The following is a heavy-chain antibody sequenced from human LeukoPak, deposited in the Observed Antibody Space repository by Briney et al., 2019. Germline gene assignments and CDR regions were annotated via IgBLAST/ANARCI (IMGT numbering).Heavy chain of an antibody. Sequence: PGGSLRLSCAASGFTFYSYAMAWVRQAPGKGLEWVSGISGSGGSTYYADSVKGRFTISRDNAKKSLDLQMNSLRAEDTAFYYCAKVRGTYSSGYFFDYWGQGTLVTVSS. CDR3: AKVRGTYSSGYFFDY. CDR1: GFTFYSYA. D-gene: IGHD6-19*01. V-gene: IGHV3-23*01. CDR2: ISGSGGST. J-gene: IGHJ4*02.